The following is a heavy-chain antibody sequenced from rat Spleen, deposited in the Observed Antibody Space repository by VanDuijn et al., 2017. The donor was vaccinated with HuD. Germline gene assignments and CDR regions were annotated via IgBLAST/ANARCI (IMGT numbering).Heavy chain of an antibody. V-gene: IGHV2-13*01. CDR3: ARADVAGLSTDGI. Sequence: QVHLKESGPGLMQPSETLSLTCTVSGFSLTSNGVIWVRQPPGKGLEWMGVIWGDGSTKYNSALKSRLSISRDTSKSQIYLKMNSLQIEDTATYFCARADVAGLSTDGIWGQGIMVTVSS. CDR1: GFSLTSNG. J-gene: IGHJ2*01. CDR2: IWGDGST. D-gene: IGHD1-11*01.